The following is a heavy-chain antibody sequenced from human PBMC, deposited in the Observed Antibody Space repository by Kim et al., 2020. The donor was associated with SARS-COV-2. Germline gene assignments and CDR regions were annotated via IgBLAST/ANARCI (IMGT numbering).Heavy chain of an antibody. CDR1: GFRFSSYW. J-gene: IGHJ4*02. CDR2: IQEDGSQK. V-gene: IGHV3-7*03. Sequence: GGSLRLSCAASGFRFSSYWMYWVRQAPGRGLEWVANIQEDGSQKHYVDSVRGRFTISRDNAESSLHLQMNSRTAEDTAEYYWAGGPKFPYWGQPGLVTVS. CDR3: AGGPKFPY. D-gene: IGHD2-21*01.